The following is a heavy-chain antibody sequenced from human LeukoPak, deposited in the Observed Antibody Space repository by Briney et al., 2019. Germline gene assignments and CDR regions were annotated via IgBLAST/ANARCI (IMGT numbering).Heavy chain of an antibody. D-gene: IGHD2-15*01. CDR3: ARSPYCSGGSCYGPDAFDI. CDR1: GFTFSSYK. Sequence: PGGSLRLSCAASGFTFSSYKMNWVRQAPGKGLEWVSYISSSGSTIYYADSVKGRFTISRDNAKNSLYLQMNSLRAEDTAVYYCARSPYCSGGSCYGPDAFDIWGQGTMVTVSS. J-gene: IGHJ3*02. V-gene: IGHV3-48*03. CDR2: ISSSGSTI.